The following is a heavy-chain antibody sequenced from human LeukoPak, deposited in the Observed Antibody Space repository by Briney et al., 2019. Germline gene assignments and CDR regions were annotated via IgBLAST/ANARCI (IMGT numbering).Heavy chain of an antibody. D-gene: IGHD3-10*02. CDR1: GYSISSGYY. CDR2: IYHSGIT. J-gene: IGHJ4*02. CDR3: ATLLSSSYYFDY. Sequence: SETLSLTCTVSGYSISSGYYWGWIRQPPGKGLEWIGNIYHSGITYYNLYNPSLKSRVIISVDTSKNHFSLKLSSVTAADTAVYFCATLLSSSYYFDYWGQGTLVTVSS. V-gene: IGHV4-38-2*02.